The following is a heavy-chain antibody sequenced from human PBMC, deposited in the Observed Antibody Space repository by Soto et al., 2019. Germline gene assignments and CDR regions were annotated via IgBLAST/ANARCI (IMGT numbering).Heavy chain of an antibody. CDR2: INAGNGNT. D-gene: IGHD3-16*01. CDR3: ARVGYVYGMDV. J-gene: IGHJ6*02. CDR1: GKTVDIGA. V-gene: IGHV1-3*01. Sequence: CGASGKTVDIGAMRGVSQAPGQRLEWMGWINAGNGNTKYSQKFQGRVTITRDTSASTAYMELSSLRSEDTAVYYCARVGYVYGMDVWGQGTTVTVSS.